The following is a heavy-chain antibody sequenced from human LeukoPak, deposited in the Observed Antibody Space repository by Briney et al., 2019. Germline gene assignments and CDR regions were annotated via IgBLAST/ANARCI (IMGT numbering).Heavy chain of an antibody. D-gene: IGHD1-26*01. V-gene: IGHV1-2*02. J-gene: IGHJ4*02. CDR2: IDPRNGGT. CDR1: GYTFTAYY. CDR3: AKIGLSGSYWDFDS. Sequence: ASVKVSCKPSGYTFTAYYTHWVRQAPGQGLEWTGWIDPRNGGTKYAQKFQGRVSMTRDTSISTAYMELNSLRSDDTAMYYCAKIGLSGSYWDFDSWGQGTLVTVSS.